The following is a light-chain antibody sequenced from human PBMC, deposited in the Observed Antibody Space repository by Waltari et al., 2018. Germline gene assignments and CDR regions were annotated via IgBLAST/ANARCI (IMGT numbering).Light chain of an antibody. V-gene: IGKV3-15*01. J-gene: IGKJ2*01. CDR1: QRVSSN. Sequence: EIVMTQSPATLSGAPGERATHSCRASQRVSSNLDWYQQKPGQAPRLLIYGASTRATGIPARFSGSGSGTEFTLTISSMQSEDFAVYYCQQYNNWPPNTFGQGTKLEI. CDR3: QQYNNWPPNT. CDR2: GAS.